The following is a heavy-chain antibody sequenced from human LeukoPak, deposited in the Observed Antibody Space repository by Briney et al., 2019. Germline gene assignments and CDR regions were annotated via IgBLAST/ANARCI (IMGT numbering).Heavy chain of an antibody. V-gene: IGHV4-39*01. CDR1: GGSVSSSNYY. CDR2: IYYSGST. J-gene: IGHJ4*02. Sequence: SETLSLTCTVSGGSVSSSNYYWGWVRQPPGKGLEWIANIYYSGSTYYSPSLRSRVTISVDTSKNQFSLKLTSVTAADTAVYYCARHASVSGNWPRPLDYWGQGSLVTVSS. D-gene: IGHD3-3*01. CDR3: ARHASVSGNWPRPLDY.